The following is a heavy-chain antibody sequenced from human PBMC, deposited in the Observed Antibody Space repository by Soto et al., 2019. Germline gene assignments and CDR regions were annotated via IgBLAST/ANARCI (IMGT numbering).Heavy chain of an antibody. Sequence: SETLSLTCAVSGGSISSGGYYWSWIRQHPGKGLEWIGYIYYSGSTYYNPSLKSRVTISVDTSKNQFSLKLSSVTAADTAVYYCARDPGGSYQLAYYFDYWGQGTLVTVSS. CDR1: GGSISSGGYY. J-gene: IGHJ4*02. V-gene: IGHV4-31*11. CDR2: IYYSGST. CDR3: ARDPGGSYQLAYYFDY. D-gene: IGHD1-26*01.